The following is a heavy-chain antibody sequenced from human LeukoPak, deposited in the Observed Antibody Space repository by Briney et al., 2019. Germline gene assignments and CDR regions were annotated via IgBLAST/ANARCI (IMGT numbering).Heavy chain of an antibody. J-gene: IGHJ5*02. CDR3: ARGRASAGGYGGYDWGVWFDP. Sequence: ASVKVSCKASGHTFTNYDISWVRQATGQGLQWMGWMNPNSGHTGYAQKFQGRVTITRNTSITTAYMELSSLRSEDTAVYYCARGRASAGGYGGYDWGVWFDPWGQGTLVTVSS. CDR2: MNPNSGHT. CDR1: GHTFTNYD. V-gene: IGHV1-8*03. D-gene: IGHD5-12*01.